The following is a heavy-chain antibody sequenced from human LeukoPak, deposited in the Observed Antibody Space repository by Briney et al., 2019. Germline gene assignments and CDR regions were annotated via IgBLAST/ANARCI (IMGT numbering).Heavy chain of an antibody. D-gene: IGHD2-2*01. J-gene: IGHJ4*02. Sequence: AGGSLRLSCAVSGFTFRSYGMSWVRQAPGKGLEWVSSISGSGGSTYYADSVQGRFTISRDNSKNTLYLQMNSLRAEDTAVYYCAKDVAYCSRTSCYANFDYWGQGTLVTVSS. CDR1: GFTFRSYG. V-gene: IGHV3-23*01. CDR2: ISGSGGST. CDR3: AKDVAYCSRTSCYANFDY.